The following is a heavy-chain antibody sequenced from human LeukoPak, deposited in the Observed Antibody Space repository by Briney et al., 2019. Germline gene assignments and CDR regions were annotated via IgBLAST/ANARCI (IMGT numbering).Heavy chain of an antibody. Sequence: PSETLSLTCTVSGDSISSYYWSWIRQPPGKGLEWIGYIYYTGSTSYNPSLKSRVTISVDTSKNQFSLKLNSVTAADTAVYYCARHLSDGDYPFDHWGQGTLVTVSS. CDR3: ARHLSDGDYPFDH. V-gene: IGHV4-59*01. CDR2: IYYTGST. J-gene: IGHJ4*02. CDR1: GDSISSYY. D-gene: IGHD4-17*01.